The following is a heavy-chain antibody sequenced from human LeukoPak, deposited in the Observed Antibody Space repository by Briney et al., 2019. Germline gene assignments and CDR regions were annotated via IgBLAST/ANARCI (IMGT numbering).Heavy chain of an antibody. CDR2: IYYSGST. CDR1: AGSNSSYY. CDR3: ASRYDSGSFGFDY. Sequence: SETLSLTCTVSAGSNSSYYWSWIRQPPGKGLEWIGYIYYSGSTNYNPSLKSRVTISVDTSKNQFSLKLSSVTAADTAVYYCASRYDSGSFGFDYWGQGTLVTVSS. J-gene: IGHJ4*02. V-gene: IGHV4-59*01. D-gene: IGHD3-10*01.